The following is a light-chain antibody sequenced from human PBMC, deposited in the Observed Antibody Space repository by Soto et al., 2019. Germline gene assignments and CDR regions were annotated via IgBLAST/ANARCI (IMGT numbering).Light chain of an antibody. J-gene: IGLJ1*01. CDR3: SSYTSSSTYV. CDR1: SSDVGGYNY. V-gene: IGLV2-14*01. Sequence: QSVLTQPASVSGSPGQSIAISCTGASSDVGGYNYVSWYQQHPGKAPRLMIYDVSNRPSGVSDRFSGSKSGNTAPLTISGLQAEDEAEYYCSSYTSSSTYVFGTGTKVTVL. CDR2: DVS.